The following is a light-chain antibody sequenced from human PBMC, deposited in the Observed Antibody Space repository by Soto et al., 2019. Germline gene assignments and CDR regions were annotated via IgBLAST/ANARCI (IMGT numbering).Light chain of an antibody. J-gene: IGKJ1*01. CDR1: QSISSW. V-gene: IGKV1-5*03. CDR2: KTS. CDR3: HQYNSYWT. Sequence: DIQMTQSPSTLSASVGDRLTITCRASQSISSWLAWYQQKPGKAPKLLIYKTSILENGVPSRFSGSGSGTEFTLSISSLQPDDFATYYCHQYNSYWTFGQGTKVDI.